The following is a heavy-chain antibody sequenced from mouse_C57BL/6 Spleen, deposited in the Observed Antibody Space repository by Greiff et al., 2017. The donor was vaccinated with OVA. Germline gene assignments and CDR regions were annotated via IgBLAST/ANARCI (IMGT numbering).Heavy chain of an antibody. V-gene: IGHV10-1*01. CDR1: GFSFNTYA. Sequence: EVQLVESGGGLVQPKGSLKLSCAASGFSFNTYAMNWVRQAPGKGLEWVARIRSKSNNYATYYADSVKDRFTISRDDSESMLYLQMNNLKTEDTAMYYGVRHGYYGYDEDAMDYWGQGTSVTVSS. CDR3: VRHGYYGYDEDAMDY. CDR2: IRSKSNNYAT. D-gene: IGHD2-2*01. J-gene: IGHJ4*01.